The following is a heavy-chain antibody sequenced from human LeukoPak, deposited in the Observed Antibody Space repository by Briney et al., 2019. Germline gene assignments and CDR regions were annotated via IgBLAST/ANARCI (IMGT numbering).Heavy chain of an antibody. J-gene: IGHJ4*02. CDR3: AKWEDYDVLTGYYVPDY. CDR2: ILGSGGST. D-gene: IGHD3-9*01. CDR1: GFTFSNYA. V-gene: IGHV3-23*01. Sequence: GASLRLSCAASGFTFSNYAMGWVRQAPGKGLEWVSSILGSGGSTYYADSVKGRFTVSRDNSKSTLYLQMNSLRAEDTALYYCAKWEDYDVLTGYYVPDYWGQGTLVTASS.